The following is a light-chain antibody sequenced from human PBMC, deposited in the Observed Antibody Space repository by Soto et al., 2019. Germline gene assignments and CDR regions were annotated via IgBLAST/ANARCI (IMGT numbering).Light chain of an antibody. Sequence: DIQMTQSPSTLSASVGDRVTITCRASQSITNWLAWYQQKPGKAPKLLIYDASTLESGVPSRFRDSGSGTEFTLSISSLQPDDFATYYCQQYKVYSQTFGQGTKVEMK. J-gene: IGKJ1*01. CDR3: QQYKVYSQT. V-gene: IGKV1-5*01. CDR1: QSITNW. CDR2: DAS.